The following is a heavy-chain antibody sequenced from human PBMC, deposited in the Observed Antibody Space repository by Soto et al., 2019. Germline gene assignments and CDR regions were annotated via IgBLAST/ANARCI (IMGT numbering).Heavy chain of an antibody. Sequence: QVQLVQSGAEVKKPGASVKVSCKASGYTFTSYYMHWVRQAPGQGLEWMGIINPSGGSTRYAQKFQGRVTMTRDTSTSTVYMELSSLRSEDTAVYYCARDQVYCSNGVCYKWYFDLWGRVTLVTVSS. CDR3: ARDQVYCSNGVCYKWYFDL. CDR1: GYTFTSYY. CDR2: INPSGGST. D-gene: IGHD2-8*01. J-gene: IGHJ2*01. V-gene: IGHV1-46*01.